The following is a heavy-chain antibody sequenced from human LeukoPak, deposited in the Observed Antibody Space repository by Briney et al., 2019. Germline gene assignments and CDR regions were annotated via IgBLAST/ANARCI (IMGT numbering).Heavy chain of an antibody. CDR2: IIPIFGTA. V-gene: IGHV1-69*13. CDR3: ARARRITIFGADDY. D-gene: IGHD3-3*01. J-gene: IGHJ4*02. Sequence: GASVKVSCKASGGTFSSYAISWVRQAPGQGLEWMGGIIPIFGTANYAQKFQSRVTITADESTSTAYMELSSLRSEDTAVYYCARARRITIFGADDYWGQGTLVTVSS. CDR1: GGTFSSYA.